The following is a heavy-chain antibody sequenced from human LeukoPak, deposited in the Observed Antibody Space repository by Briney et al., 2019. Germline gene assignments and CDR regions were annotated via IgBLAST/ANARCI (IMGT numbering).Heavy chain of an antibody. CDR3: ARGLGAHAPDYDYIWGSYRYTGGFDY. J-gene: IGHJ4*02. CDR1: GGSFSGYY. D-gene: IGHD3-16*02. V-gene: IGHV4-34*01. CDR2: INHSGST. Sequence: PSETLSLTCAVYGGSFSGYYWSWIRQPPGKGLEWIGEINHSGSTNYNPSLKSRVTISVDTSKNQFSLKLSFVTAADTAVYYCARGLGAHAPDYDYIWGSYRYTGGFDYWGQGTLVTVSS.